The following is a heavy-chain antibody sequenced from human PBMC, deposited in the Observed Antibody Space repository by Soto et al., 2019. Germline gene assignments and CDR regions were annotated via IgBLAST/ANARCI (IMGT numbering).Heavy chain of an antibody. J-gene: IGHJ4*02. CDR3: ASFLGGKKRNFDY. V-gene: IGHV3-72*01. CDR1: GFTFSDHY. D-gene: IGHD3-10*01. CDR2: TRNKANSYTT. Sequence: GGSLRLSCAASGFTFSDHYMDWVRQAPGKGLEWVGRTRNKANSYTTEYAASVKGRFTISRDDSKNSLYLQMNSLKTEDTAVYYCASFLGGKKRNFDYWGQGTLVTVSS.